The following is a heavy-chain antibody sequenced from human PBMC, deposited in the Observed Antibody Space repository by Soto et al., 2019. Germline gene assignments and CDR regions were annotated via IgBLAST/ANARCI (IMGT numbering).Heavy chain of an antibody. J-gene: IGHJ6*02. CDR1: GGTFSSYA. CDR2: IIPILGTA. V-gene: IGHV1-69*01. D-gene: IGHD2-8*01. CDR3: ARGGYCTNGVCYTHYYYGMDV. Sequence: QVQLVQSGAEVKKPGSSVKVSCKASGGTFSSYAISWVRQAPGQGLEWMGGIIPILGTANYAQKFQGRVTITADESTSTAYMELSSLRSEDTAVYYCARGGYCTNGVCYTHYYYGMDVWGQGTTVTVSS.